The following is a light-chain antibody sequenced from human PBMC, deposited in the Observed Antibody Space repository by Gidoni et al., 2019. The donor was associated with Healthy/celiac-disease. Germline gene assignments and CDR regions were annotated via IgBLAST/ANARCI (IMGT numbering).Light chain of an antibody. V-gene: IGKV1-13*02. Sequence: ASQLTQSPSSLSASVGDRVTITCRASQGISSALAWYQQKPGKAPKLLIYDASSLESGVPSRFSGSGSGTDFTLTISSLQPEDFATYYCQQFNSYPYTFGQGTQLEIK. CDR2: DAS. CDR3: QQFNSYPYT. CDR1: QGISSA. J-gene: IGKJ2*01.